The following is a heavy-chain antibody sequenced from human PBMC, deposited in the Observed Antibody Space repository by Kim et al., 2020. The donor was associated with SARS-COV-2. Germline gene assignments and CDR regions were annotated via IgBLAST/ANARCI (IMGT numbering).Heavy chain of an antibody. J-gene: IGHJ4*02. CDR1: GFTFSDYY. V-gene: IGHV3-11*04. Sequence: GGSLRLSCAASGFTFSDYYMSWIRQAPGKGLEWVSYISSSGSTIYYADSVKGRFTISRDNAKNSLYLQMNSLRAEDTAVYYCAKTHTAMVMYYFDYWGQRTLVTVSS. D-gene: IGHD5-18*01. CDR3: AKTHTAMVMYYFDY. CDR2: ISSSGSTI.